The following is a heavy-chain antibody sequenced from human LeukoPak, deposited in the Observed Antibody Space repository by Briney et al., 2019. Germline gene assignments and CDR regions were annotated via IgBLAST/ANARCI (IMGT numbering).Heavy chain of an antibody. Sequence: GASVKVSCKASGYTFTSYGISWVRQAPGQGLEWMGRINPNSGGTNYAQKFQGRVTMTRDTSISTAYMELSRLRSDDTAVYYCARVVSGSYYFDYWGQGTLVTVSS. CDR3: ARVVSGSYYFDY. CDR2: INPNSGGT. D-gene: IGHD1-26*01. V-gene: IGHV1-2*06. J-gene: IGHJ4*02. CDR1: GYTFTSYG.